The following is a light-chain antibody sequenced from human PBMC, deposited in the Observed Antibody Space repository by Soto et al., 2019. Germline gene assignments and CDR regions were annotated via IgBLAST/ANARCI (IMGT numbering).Light chain of an antibody. J-gene: IGLJ3*02. CDR3: SLGTNSATRL. Sequence: QSALTQPPSVSGSPGQSVTISCTGTSSDVGNYDRVSWYQQPPGTAPKLLIYEVTNRPSGVPDRFSGSKSGNTASLTISGLQAEDEADYYCSLGTNSATRLFGGGTKLTVL. V-gene: IGLV2-18*01. CDR1: SSDVGNYDR. CDR2: EVT.